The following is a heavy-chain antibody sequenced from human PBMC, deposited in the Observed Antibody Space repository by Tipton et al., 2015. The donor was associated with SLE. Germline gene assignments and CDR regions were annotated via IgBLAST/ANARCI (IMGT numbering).Heavy chain of an antibody. V-gene: IGHV4-59*08. CDR1: GGSISSYY. Sequence: TLSLTCTVSGGSISSYYWSWIRQPPGKGLEWIGYIYYSGSTNYNPSLKSRVTISVDTSKNLFSLKLSSVTAADTAVYYCARYRVCGGDCYYAFDIWGQGTMVTVSS. J-gene: IGHJ3*02. CDR2: IYYSGST. CDR3: ARYRVCGGDCYYAFDI. D-gene: IGHD2-21*01.